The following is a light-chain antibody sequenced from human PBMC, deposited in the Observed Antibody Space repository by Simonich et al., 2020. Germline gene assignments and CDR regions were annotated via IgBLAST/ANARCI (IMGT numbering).Light chain of an antibody. V-gene: IGKV4-1*01. Sequence: DIVMTQSPDSLAVSLGERATINCKSCQSVLYRSNNKNYLAWYQQKPGQPPKLLIYWASTRESGVPDRFSGSGSGTDFTRTSSSLQAEDVAVYYCQQYYSTPYTFGQGTKLEIK. J-gene: IGKJ2*01. CDR1: QSVLYRSNNKNY. CDR3: QQYYSTPYT. CDR2: WAS.